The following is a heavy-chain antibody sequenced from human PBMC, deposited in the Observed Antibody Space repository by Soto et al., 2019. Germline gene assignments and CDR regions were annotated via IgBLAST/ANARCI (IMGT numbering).Heavy chain of an antibody. CDR2: ISAYNGNT. J-gene: IGHJ4*02. Sequence: GAPVKVSCKASGYTFTSYGISWVRQAPGQGLEWMGWISAYNGNTNYAQKLQGRVTMTTDTSTSTAYMELRSLRSDDTAAYYCPRVHGRIDLDYWGQGALVTVSS. CDR1: GYTFTSYG. CDR3: PRVHGRIDLDY. V-gene: IGHV1-18*01.